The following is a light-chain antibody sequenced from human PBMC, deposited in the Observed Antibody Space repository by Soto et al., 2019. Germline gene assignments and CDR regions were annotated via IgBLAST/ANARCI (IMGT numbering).Light chain of an antibody. V-gene: IGKV1-5*01. Sequence: DFLMTQSPSTLSESVGDRVIITCRASQSISTWLAWYQQKPGKAPKFLIYDASTLESGVPSRFSGSGSGTEFTLTISSLQPDDFATYYCQQYNAYPLTFGGGTKVEIK. CDR2: DAS. J-gene: IGKJ4*01. CDR3: QQYNAYPLT. CDR1: QSISTW.